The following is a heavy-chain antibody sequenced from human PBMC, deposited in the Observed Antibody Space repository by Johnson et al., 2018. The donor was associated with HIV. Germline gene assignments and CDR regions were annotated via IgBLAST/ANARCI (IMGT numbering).Heavy chain of an antibody. Sequence: VQLVESGGGLVQPGVSLRLSCAASGLTFSRFAMSWVRQAPGKGLEWVSVISGSGGSTYYADSVKGRFTISRDNSKNTLYLQMNSLRAEDTAVYYCAKWTPSLRPAFDIWGQGTMVTVSS. CDR2: ISGSGGST. CDR1: GLTFSRFA. D-gene: IGHD3/OR15-3a*01. V-gene: IGHV3-23*04. J-gene: IGHJ3*02. CDR3: AKWTPSLRPAFDI.